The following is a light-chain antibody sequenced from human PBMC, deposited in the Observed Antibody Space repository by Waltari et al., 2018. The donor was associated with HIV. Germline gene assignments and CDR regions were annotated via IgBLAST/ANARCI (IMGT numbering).Light chain of an antibody. V-gene: IGLV1-47*01. CDR3: ASWDDNLRHWV. J-gene: IGLJ3*02. CDR1: KSNIGNNF. Sequence: QPKMTQAPSASKTPGQRITMSCSGSKSNIGNNFIYWYQQIPGAAPRLVMARNDQRSAGVPDLFSGTKSGTSAFLAITNLRLDDEATYVCASWDDNLRHWVFGGGTKLTVL. CDR2: RND.